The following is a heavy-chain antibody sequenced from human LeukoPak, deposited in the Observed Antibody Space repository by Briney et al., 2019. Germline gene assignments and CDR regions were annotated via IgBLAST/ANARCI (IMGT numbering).Heavy chain of an antibody. CDR1: GGSISSYY. Sequence: SETLSLTCTVSGGSISSYYWSWIRQPPGKGLEWIGYIYYSGSTNYNPSLKSRVTISVDTSKNQFSLKLSSVTAADTAVYYCARHQYSSGLNWLDPWGQGTLVTVSS. CDR3: ARHQYSSGLNWLDP. J-gene: IGHJ5*02. V-gene: IGHV4-59*08. CDR2: IYYSGST. D-gene: IGHD6-19*01.